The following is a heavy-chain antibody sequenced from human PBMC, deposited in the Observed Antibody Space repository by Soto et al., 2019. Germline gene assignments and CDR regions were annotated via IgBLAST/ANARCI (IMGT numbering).Heavy chain of an antibody. D-gene: IGHD2-15*01. J-gene: IGHJ5*02. V-gene: IGHV1-18*04. Sequence: ASVKVSCQASGYTFTSYGISWVRQAPGQGLEWMGWISAYNGNTNYAQKLQGRVTMTTDTSTSTAYMELRSLSSDDTAVYYCARDPTSSGGSGGWFDPWGQGTLVTVPS. CDR3: ARDPTSSGGSGGWFDP. CDR2: ISAYNGNT. CDR1: GYTFTSYG.